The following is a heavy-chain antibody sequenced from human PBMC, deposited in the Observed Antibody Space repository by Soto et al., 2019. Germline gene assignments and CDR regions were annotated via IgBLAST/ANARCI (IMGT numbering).Heavy chain of an antibody. Sequence: QVQLVESGGGVVQPGRSLRLSCAASGFTFSSYAMHWVRQAPGKGLEWVAVISYDGSNKYYADSVKGRFTISRDNSKNTLYLKMNSLRAEDTAVYYCAREAGAADYWGQGTLVTVSS. D-gene: IGHD1-26*01. CDR3: AREAGAADY. CDR2: ISYDGSNK. V-gene: IGHV3-30-3*01. CDR1: GFTFSSYA. J-gene: IGHJ4*02.